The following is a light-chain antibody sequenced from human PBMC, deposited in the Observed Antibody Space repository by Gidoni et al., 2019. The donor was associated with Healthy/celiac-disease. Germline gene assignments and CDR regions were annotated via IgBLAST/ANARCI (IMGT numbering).Light chain of an antibody. V-gene: IGKV1-39*01. J-gene: IGKJ2*01. Sequence: DLQMTPSPSSLSASVGDRVTITCRASQSISSYLNWYQQKPGKAPKLLIYAASSLQSGVPSRFSGSGSGTDFTLTISSLQPEDFATYYGQQSYSTLPAFGQGTKLEIK. CDR2: AAS. CDR3: QQSYSTLPA. CDR1: QSISSY.